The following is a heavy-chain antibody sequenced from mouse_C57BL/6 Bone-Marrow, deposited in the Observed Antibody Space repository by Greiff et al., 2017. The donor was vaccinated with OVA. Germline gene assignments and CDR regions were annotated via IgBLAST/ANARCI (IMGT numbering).Heavy chain of an antibody. CDR3: ARGHYYGSSVAWFAY. Sequence: QVQLQQSGAELVRPGTSVKMSCKASGYTFTNYWIGWAKQRPGHGLEWIGDIYPGGGYTNYNEKFKGKATLTADKSSSTAYMQFSSLTSEDSAIYYCARGHYYGSSVAWFAYWGQGTLVTVSA. CDR2: IYPGGGYT. D-gene: IGHD1-1*01. J-gene: IGHJ3*01. V-gene: IGHV1-63*01. CDR1: GYTFTNYW.